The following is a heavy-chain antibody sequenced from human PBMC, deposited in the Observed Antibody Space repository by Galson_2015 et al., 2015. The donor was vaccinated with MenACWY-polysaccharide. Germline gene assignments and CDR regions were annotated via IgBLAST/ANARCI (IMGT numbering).Heavy chain of an antibody. Sequence: AVKVSCKAAGYTFTSYAMNWGRQAPGQGLEWMGWINTNTGNPTYAQGFTGRVVFALDTSVSTAYLQISSLKAEVTAVYYCARDTKQKVTTVPTGRFDYWGQGTLVTVSS. CDR2: INTNTGNP. CDR3: ARDTKQKVTTVPTGRFDY. D-gene: IGHD4-17*01. V-gene: IGHV7-4-1*02. J-gene: IGHJ4*02. CDR1: GYTFTSYA.